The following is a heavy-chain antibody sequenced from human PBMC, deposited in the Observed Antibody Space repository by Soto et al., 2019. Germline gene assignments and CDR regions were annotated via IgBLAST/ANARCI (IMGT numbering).Heavy chain of an antibody. J-gene: IGHJ4*02. Sequence: QITLKESGPPLVKPTQTLTLTCTFSGFSLSTSGVGVGWIRQPPGKALEWLALIYWNDDKRYSPSLKSRLTITRDTSKNQVVLTMTNMDPVDTATYYCAHGRRRGSGSYPDYWGQGTLVTVSS. CDR2: IYWNDDK. CDR3: AHGRRRGSGSYPDY. D-gene: IGHD3-10*01. V-gene: IGHV2-5*01. CDR1: GFSLSTSGVG.